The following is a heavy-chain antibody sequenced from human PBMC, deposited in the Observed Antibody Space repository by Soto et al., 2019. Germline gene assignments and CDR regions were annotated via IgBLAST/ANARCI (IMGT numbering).Heavy chain of an antibody. Sequence: QVQLAQSGAEMKKPGSSAKVSCKASGYNFNNYALNWVRQAPGQGLEWIGGIVPIFGRPHYAEKLRGRVTFTADESSDTAFLELSSLTFEDTATYYCATIPFPHRDHYYYDGVDVWGQGTTVIVSS. J-gene: IGHJ6*02. CDR1: GYNFNNYA. D-gene: IGHD2-2*01. CDR2: IVPIFGRP. CDR3: ATIPFPHRDHYYYDGVDV. V-gene: IGHV1-69*01.